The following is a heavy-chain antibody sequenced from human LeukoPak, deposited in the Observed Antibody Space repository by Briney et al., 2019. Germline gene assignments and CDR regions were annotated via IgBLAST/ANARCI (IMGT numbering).Heavy chain of an antibody. V-gene: IGHV1-18*01. CDR1: GYTFTSYG. J-gene: IGHJ4*02. CDR3: ARPYHAYDSSGYYFDY. D-gene: IGHD3-22*01. Sequence: ASLKVSCKASGYTFTSYGISWVRQAPGQGLEWMGWISAYNGNTNYAQKLQGRVTMTTDTSTSTAYMELRSLRSDDTAVYYCARPYHAYDSSGYYFDYWGQGTLVTVSS. CDR2: ISAYNGNT.